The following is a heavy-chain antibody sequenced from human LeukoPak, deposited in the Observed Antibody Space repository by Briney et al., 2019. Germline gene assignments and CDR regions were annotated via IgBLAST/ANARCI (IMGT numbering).Heavy chain of an antibody. V-gene: IGHV3-23*01. J-gene: IGHJ2*01. D-gene: IGHD3-22*01. CDR2: ITDNGGGT. Sequence: GGSLRLSCAASGFTFSSYSMSWVRQAPGKGLEWVAAITDNGGGTYYADSVKGRFTISRDNSKNTLYLQMNSLRAEDTAVYYCSNPCRYYYGTGDYYRYRHFDLWRRGT. CDR3: SNPCRYYYGTGDYYRYRHFDL. CDR1: GFTFSSYS.